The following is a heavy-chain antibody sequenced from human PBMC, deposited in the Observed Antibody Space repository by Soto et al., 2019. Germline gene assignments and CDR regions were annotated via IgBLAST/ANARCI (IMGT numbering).Heavy chain of an antibody. CDR2: ISAYNGNT. J-gene: IGHJ6*02. CDR3: ARAEQLRFLDGFPSNHYYYGMDV. D-gene: IGHD3-3*01. Sequence: ASVKVSCKTSGYTFTRYGISWVPQAPGQGLEWMGWISAYNGNTNYAQKLKGRVTMTTDTSTSTAYMEMRSLRSDDTAVYYCARAEQLRFLDGFPSNHYYYGMDVWGQGTTVTVSS. CDR1: GYTFTRYG. V-gene: IGHV1-18*04.